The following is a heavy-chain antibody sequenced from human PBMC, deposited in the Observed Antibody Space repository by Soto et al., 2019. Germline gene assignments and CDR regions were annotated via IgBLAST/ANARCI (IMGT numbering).Heavy chain of an antibody. D-gene: IGHD2-2*01. J-gene: IGHJ6*02. CDR2: IYPGDSDT. V-gene: IGHV5-51*01. CDR3: ARYSSTSFYYYYGMDV. CDR1: GYSFTSYW. Sequence: GESLKISCKGSGYSFTSYWIGWVRQMPGKGLEWMGIIYPGDSDTRYSPSFQGQVTISADKSISTAYLQWSSLKASDTAMYYCARYSSTSFYYYYGMDVWGQGTTVTVSS.